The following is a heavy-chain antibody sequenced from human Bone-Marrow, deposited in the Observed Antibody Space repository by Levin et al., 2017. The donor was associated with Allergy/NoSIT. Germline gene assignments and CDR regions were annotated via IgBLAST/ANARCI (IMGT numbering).Heavy chain of an antibody. D-gene: IGHD6-19*01. CDR3: AKGGIAVADAYYYYYGMDV. CDR1: GFTFDDYA. J-gene: IGHJ6*02. V-gene: IGHV3-9*01. Sequence: SLKISCAASGFTFDDYAMHWVRQAPGKGLEWVSGISWNSGSIGYADSVKGRFTISRDNAKNSLYLQMNSLRAEDTALYYCAKGGIAVADAYYYYYGMDVWGQGTTVTVSS. CDR2: ISWNSGSI.